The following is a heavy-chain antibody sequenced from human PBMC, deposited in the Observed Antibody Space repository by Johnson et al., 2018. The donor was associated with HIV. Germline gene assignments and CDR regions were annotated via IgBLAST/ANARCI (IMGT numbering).Heavy chain of an antibody. J-gene: IGHJ3*02. V-gene: IGHV3-30*02. CDR2: IRYDGSNK. CDR3: ASYDILTGYYAFDI. D-gene: IGHD3-9*01. CDR1: VFTFSSYG. Sequence: QEQLVESGGGVVQPGGSLRLSCAASVFTFSSYGMHWVRQAPGKGLEWVAFIRYDGSNKYYADSVKGRFTISRDNSKNTLYLQMNSLRAEDTAVYYCASYDILTGYYAFDIWGQGTMVTVSS.